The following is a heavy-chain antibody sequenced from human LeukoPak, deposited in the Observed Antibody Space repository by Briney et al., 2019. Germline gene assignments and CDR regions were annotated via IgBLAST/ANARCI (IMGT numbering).Heavy chain of an antibody. Sequence: GGSLRLPCRGSGFTFDDHAMTWVRQAPGKGLEWVGFIRSKGYGGTTQYAASVKGRFTISRDDSKNTLYLQMNSLKTEDTAVYYCTTGYCSGGSCYSTRYYFDYWGQGTLVTVSS. CDR2: IRSKGYGGTT. CDR3: TTGYCSGGSCYSTRYYFDY. J-gene: IGHJ4*02. V-gene: IGHV3-49*04. CDR1: GFTFDDHA. D-gene: IGHD2-15*01.